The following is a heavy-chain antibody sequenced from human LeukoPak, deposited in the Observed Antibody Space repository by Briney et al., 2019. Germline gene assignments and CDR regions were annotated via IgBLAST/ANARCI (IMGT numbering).Heavy chain of an antibody. CDR3: ARDLGIAAAGAFDY. D-gene: IGHD6-13*01. CDR2: ISDLGCST. Sequence: SGGPLRLSCAASGFTFSNYAMNWVRQAPEKGLEWVSVISDLGCSTYYADSVKRRFTISRDNSKNTLYLQMNSLRAEDTAVYYCARDLGIAAAGAFDYWGQGTLVTVSS. J-gene: IGHJ4*02. V-gene: IGHV3-23*01. CDR1: GFTFSNYA.